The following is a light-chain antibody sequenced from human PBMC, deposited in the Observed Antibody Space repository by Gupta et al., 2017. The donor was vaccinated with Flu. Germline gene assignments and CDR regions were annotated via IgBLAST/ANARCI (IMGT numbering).Light chain of an antibody. J-gene: IGLJ2*01. CDR1: NSGAGYD. Sequence: NSGAGYDVHCYQQFPGTAPKFLSYGNNKRPSGVPDRISGSKSGTSASLTITGLRADDEADYYCQSYDSSLSGSVFGGGTKLIVL. V-gene: IGLV1-40*01. CDR2: GNN. CDR3: QSYDSSLSGSV.